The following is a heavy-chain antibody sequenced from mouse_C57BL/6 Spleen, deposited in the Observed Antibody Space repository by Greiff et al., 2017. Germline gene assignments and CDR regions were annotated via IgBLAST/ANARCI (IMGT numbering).Heavy chain of an antibody. D-gene: IGHD6-1*01. CDR3: ARSATTGYFDY. V-gene: IGHV5-6*01. CDR1: GFTFSSYG. J-gene: IGHJ2*01. CDR2: ISSGGSYT. Sequence: EVKLVESGGDLVKPGGSLKLSCAASGFTFSSYGMSWVRQTPDKRLEWVATISSGGSYTNYPDSVKGRVTISRDNATNTLYLQRSSLESEDTAMYYCARSATTGYFDYWGQGTTLTVSS.